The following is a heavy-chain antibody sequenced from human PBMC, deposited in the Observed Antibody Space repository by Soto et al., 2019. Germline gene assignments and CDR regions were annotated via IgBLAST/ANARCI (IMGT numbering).Heavy chain of an antibody. CDR3: ARLKQPEGGNYGMAV. CDR2: IDPSDSYT. Sequence: SLKISCKGSGYSFTSYWISWVRQMPGKGLEWMGRIDPSDSYTNYSPSFQGHVTISADKSISTAYLQWSSLKASDTAMYYCARLKQPEGGNYGMAVWGQGTTVTVSS. V-gene: IGHV5-10-1*01. D-gene: IGHD6-13*01. CDR1: GYSFTSYW. J-gene: IGHJ6*02.